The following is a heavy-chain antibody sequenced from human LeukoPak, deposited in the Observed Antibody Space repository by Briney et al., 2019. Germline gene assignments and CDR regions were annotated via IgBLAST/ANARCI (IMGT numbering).Heavy chain of an antibody. D-gene: IGHD6-19*01. Sequence: ASVKVSCKASGYTFTGYYMHWVRQAPGQGLEWMGWINPNSGGTNYAQRFQGRVTMTRDTSISTAYMELNSLRAEDTAVYYCARSWLGFDYWGQGTLVTVS. V-gene: IGHV1-2*02. CDR2: INPNSGGT. CDR3: ARSWLGFDY. CDR1: GYTFTGYY. J-gene: IGHJ4*02.